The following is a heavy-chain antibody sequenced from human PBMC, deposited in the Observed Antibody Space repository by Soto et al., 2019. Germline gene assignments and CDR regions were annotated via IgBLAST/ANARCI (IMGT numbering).Heavy chain of an antibody. CDR3: ASVYGDHVGGTPNYYFDY. J-gene: IGHJ4*02. V-gene: IGHV3-66*01. CDR2: IYSGGST. CDR1: GFTVSSNY. Sequence: EVQRVESGGGLVQPGGSLRLSCAASGFTVSSNYRSWVRQAPGKGLEWVSVIYSGGSTYYADSVKGRFTISRDNSKNTLYLQMNSLRAEDTAVYYCASVYGDHVGGTPNYYFDYWGQRTLVTVSS. D-gene: IGHD4-17*01.